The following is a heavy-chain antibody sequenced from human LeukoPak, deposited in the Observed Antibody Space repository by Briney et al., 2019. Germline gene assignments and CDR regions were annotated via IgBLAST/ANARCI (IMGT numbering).Heavy chain of an antibody. Sequence: GGTLRLSCAASGFTFRDYTMNWVRQAPGKGLEWVSAISGSGGSTYYADSVKGRFTISRDNSKNTLYLQMNSLRAEDTAVYYCAKLAVLMVYAPADYWGQGTLVTVSS. D-gene: IGHD2-8*01. J-gene: IGHJ4*02. V-gene: IGHV3-23*01. CDR1: GFTFRDYT. CDR2: ISGSGGST. CDR3: AKLAVLMVYAPADY.